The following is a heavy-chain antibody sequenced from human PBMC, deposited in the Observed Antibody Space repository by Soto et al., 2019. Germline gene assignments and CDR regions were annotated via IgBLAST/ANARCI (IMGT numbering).Heavy chain of an antibody. V-gene: IGHV2-5*02. D-gene: IGHD3-3*01. CDR3: VRLNRGVYHLERPWEKFDY. CDR1: GFSLSTNGMG. J-gene: IGHJ4*02. Sequence: QITVKESGLTLVKPTETLTLTCTFSGFSLSTNGMGVGWIRQPPGKALEWLALIYWDDDKRYSPSLRGRLTITGDTSKNQVEHIMTNMHPVDPATYYRVRLNRGVYHLERPWEKFDYWGQGSRVTVSS. CDR2: IYWDDDK.